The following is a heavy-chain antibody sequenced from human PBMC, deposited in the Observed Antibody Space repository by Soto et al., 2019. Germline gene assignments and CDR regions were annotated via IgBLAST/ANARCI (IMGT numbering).Heavy chain of an antibody. D-gene: IGHD3-10*01. V-gene: IGHV4-31*03. CDR2: ISYSGNP. Sequence: QVQLQESGPGLVKPSQTLSLTCSVSGDSISRYGFYWSWIRQRPGKGLEWIGYISYSGNPYFNPSLRSRATISIDTSENQFSLRLSSVTAADTAVYYCATRGITLYHFDSWGQGTLVTVSS. CDR1: GDSISRYGFY. CDR3: ATRGITLYHFDS. J-gene: IGHJ4*02.